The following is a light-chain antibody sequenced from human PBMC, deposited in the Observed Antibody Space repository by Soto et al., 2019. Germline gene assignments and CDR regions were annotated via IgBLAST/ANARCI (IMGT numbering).Light chain of an antibody. J-gene: IGLJ2*01. V-gene: IGLV2-14*01. CDR3: ISYRSSIIPVV. CDR2: GVS. Sequence: QSVLTQPASVSVSPGQSITISCTGTSSDIGGYNYVSWYQQHPGKAPKLMIYGVSNRPSGVSGRFFGSKSGNTASLTISGLQPEDEADYYCISYRSSIIPVVFGGGTKVTVL. CDR1: SSDIGGYNY.